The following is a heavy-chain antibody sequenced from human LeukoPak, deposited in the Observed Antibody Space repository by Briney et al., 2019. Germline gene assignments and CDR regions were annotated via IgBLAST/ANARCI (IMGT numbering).Heavy chain of an antibody. V-gene: IGHV4-59*08. D-gene: IGHD3-3*01. CDR3: ARIYDFSHFDY. Sequence: SETLSLTCTVSGGSISTYYRSWVRQPPGKGLEWIGYIYYSGSTNYNPSLKSRVTISVDASKNQFSLELSSVTAADTAVYYCARIYDFSHFDYWGQGTLVTVSS. J-gene: IGHJ4*02. CDR2: IYYSGST. CDR1: GGSISTYY.